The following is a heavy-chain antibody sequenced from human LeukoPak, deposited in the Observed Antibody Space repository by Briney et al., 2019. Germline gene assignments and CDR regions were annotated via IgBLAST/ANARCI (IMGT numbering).Heavy chain of an antibody. J-gene: IGHJ6*02. Sequence: GGSLRLSCAASGFTFDDYAMHWVRQAPGKGLEWVSAISGSGGSTYYADSVKGRFTISRDNSKNTLYLQMNSLRAEDTAVYYCAKDLWDSSGWYYYYGMDVWGQGTTVTVSS. D-gene: IGHD6-19*01. V-gene: IGHV3-23*01. CDR3: AKDLWDSSGWYYYYGMDV. CDR1: GFTFDDYA. CDR2: ISGSGGST.